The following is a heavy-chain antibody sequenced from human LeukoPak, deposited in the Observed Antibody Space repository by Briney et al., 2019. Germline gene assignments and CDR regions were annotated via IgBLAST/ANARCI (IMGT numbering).Heavy chain of an antibody. D-gene: IGHD5-18*01. Sequence: PGGSLRLSCAASGFTFSTYAMTWVRQAPGKGLEWVSTISDSAVSTYYADSVKGRFTISRDNSKNTLSLQMNSLRAEDTAVYYCTTDRRTAMVTYYYYGMDVWGQGTTVTVSS. CDR3: TTDRRTAMVTYYYYGMDV. CDR2: ISDSAVST. J-gene: IGHJ6*02. V-gene: IGHV3-23*01. CDR1: GFTFSTYA.